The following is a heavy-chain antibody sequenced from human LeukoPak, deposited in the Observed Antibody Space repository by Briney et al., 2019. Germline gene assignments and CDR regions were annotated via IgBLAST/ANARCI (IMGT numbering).Heavy chain of an antibody. Sequence: PSETLSLTCTVSGGSVSSGSYYWSWIRQPPGKGLEWIGYIYYSGSTNYNPSLKSRVTISVDTSKNQFSLKLSSVTAADTAVYYCARRDYVSDAFDIWGQGTMVTVSS. CDR3: ARRDYVSDAFDI. CDR1: GGSVSSGSYY. J-gene: IGHJ3*02. D-gene: IGHD3-10*02. V-gene: IGHV4-61*01. CDR2: IYYSGST.